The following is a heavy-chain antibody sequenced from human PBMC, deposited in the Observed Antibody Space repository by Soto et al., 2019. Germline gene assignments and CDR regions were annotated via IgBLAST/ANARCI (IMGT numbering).Heavy chain of an antibody. CDR2: ISYDGRNK. Sequence: QVQLVESGGGGVQPGRSLRLSCAVSGFTFSSYGMHWVRQAPGKGLEWVAVISYDGRNKYYADSVKGRFTISRDNSKNTLYLQMSSLRAEDTAVYYCVKDGSSGWPYYYGLDVWGQGTTVTVSS. CDR1: GFTFSSYG. J-gene: IGHJ6*02. V-gene: IGHV3-30*18. D-gene: IGHD6-19*01. CDR3: VKDGSSGWPYYYGLDV.